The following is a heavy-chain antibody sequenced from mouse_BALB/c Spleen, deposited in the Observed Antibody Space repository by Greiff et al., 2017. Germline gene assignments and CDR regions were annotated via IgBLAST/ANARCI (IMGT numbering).Heavy chain of an antibody. CDR2: INPSTGYT. Sequence: VQLQQSGAELAKPGASVKMSCKASGYTFTSYWMHWVKQRPGQGLEWIGYINPSTGYTEYNQKFKDKATLTADKSSSTAYMQLSSLTSEDSAVYYGARDDYDGVAYWGQGTPVTVSA. D-gene: IGHD2-4*01. V-gene: IGHV1-7*01. J-gene: IGHJ3*01. CDR3: ARDDYDGVAY. CDR1: GYTFTSYW.